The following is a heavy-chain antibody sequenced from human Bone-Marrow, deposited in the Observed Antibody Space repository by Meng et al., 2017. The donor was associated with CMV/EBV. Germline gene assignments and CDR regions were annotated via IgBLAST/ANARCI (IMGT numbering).Heavy chain of an antibody. CDR1: GYTFTSYD. CDR2: MNPNSGNT. Sequence: ASVKVSCKASGYTFTSYDINWVRQATGQGLEWMGWMNPNSGNTGYAQKFQGRVTITTDESTSTAYMELSSLRSEDTAVYYCARERVIVVVPAATYYYYYGMDVWGQGTTVTVSS. V-gene: IGHV1-8*01. D-gene: IGHD2-2*01. J-gene: IGHJ6*02. CDR3: ARERVIVVVPAATYYYYYGMDV.